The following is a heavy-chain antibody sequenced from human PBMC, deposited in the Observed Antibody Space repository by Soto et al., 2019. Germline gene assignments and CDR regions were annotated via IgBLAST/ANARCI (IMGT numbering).Heavy chain of an antibody. D-gene: IGHD3-10*01. CDR3: AKGPQSGYYDSGTFYSSVP. CDR1: GFTFSSYA. J-gene: IGHJ5*02. Sequence: GGSLRLSCAASGFTFSSYAMSWVRQAPGKGLEWVSAISGSGGSTYYADSVKGRFTISRDTSKNQMSLQLSSVSAADTAIYYCAKGPQSGYYDSGTFYSSVPWGQGTLVTVSS. CDR2: ISGSGGST. V-gene: IGHV3-23*01.